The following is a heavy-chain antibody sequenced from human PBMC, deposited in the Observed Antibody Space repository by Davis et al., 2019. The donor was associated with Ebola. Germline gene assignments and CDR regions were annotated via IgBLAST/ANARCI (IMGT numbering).Heavy chain of an antibody. D-gene: IGHD1-26*01. V-gene: IGHV4-34*01. Sequence: MPSETLSLTFPVYGGSFSGYYWSWIRQPPGTGPERIGEINHSGSPNYNPSLKSRVTISVDTSKNQFPLKLSSVTAAETAVYYCAKAYSGSHLLGTRSYYYGMDVWGQGTTVTVSS. CDR2: INHSGSP. CDR1: GGSFSGYY. J-gene: IGHJ6*02. CDR3: AKAYSGSHLLGTRSYYYGMDV.